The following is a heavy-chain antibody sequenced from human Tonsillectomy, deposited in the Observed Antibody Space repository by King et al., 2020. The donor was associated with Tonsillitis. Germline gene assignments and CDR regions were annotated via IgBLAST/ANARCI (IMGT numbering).Heavy chain of an antibody. D-gene: IGHD6-13*01. V-gene: IGHV4-61*02. CDR3: AKSRYFSSWSRALEI. Sequence: VQLQESGPGLVKPSQTLSLTCSVSGGSISSGDSYWSWIRQPAGKGLEWIGHIYASGSSNYKSSLKSRVVMSVDTSKNQFSLRLSSVTAADTAVYFCAKSRYFSSWSRALEIWGQGTMVTVSS. CDR2: IYASGSS. CDR1: GGSISSGDSY. J-gene: IGHJ3*02.